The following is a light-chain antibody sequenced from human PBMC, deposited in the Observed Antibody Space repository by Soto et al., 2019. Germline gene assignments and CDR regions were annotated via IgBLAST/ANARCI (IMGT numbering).Light chain of an antibody. V-gene: IGLV2-14*01. Sequence: QAARTEPASVSGYPGRAVSISCTGTSSDVGAYNYISWYQQHPGKAPKLLLSEVSNRPSGVSDRFSGSKSGNTASLTISGFQAEDEADYYCSSLTTSFTYVFGTGTKVTV. J-gene: IGLJ1*01. CDR2: EVS. CDR3: SSLTTSFTYV. CDR1: SSDVGAYNY.